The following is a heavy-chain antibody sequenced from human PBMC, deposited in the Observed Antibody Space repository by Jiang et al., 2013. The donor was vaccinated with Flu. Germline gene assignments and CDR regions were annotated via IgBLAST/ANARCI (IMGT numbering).Heavy chain of an antibody. Sequence: SGAEVKKPGASVKVSCKVSGYTLTELSMHWVRQAPGKGLEWMGGFDPEDGETIYAQKFQGRVTMTEDTPTDTAYMELSSLRSEDTAVYYCATAGLVANHLKKWGQGTLVTVSS. V-gene: IGHV1-24*01. CDR1: GYTLTELS. CDR3: ATAGLVANHLKK. D-gene: IGHD5-12*01. CDR2: FDPEDGET. J-gene: IGHJ4*02.